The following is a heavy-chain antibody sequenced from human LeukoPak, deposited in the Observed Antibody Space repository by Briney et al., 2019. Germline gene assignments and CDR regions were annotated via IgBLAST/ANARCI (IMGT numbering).Heavy chain of an antibody. V-gene: IGHV3-33*01. J-gene: IGHJ4*02. CDR3: ARDDMRGTVSASLRIDY. CDR1: GFTFSSYG. Sequence: PAGSLRLSCAASGFTFSSYGMHWVRQAPGKGLEWVAVIWYDGSNKYYADSVKGRFTISRDNSKNSLYLQMNSLRAEDTAVYYCARDDMRGTVSASLRIDYWGQGTLVTVSS. CDR2: IWYDGSNK. D-gene: IGHD4-11*01.